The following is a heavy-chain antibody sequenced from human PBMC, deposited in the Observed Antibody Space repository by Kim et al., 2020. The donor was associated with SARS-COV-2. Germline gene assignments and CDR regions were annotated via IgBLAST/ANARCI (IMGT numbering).Heavy chain of an antibody. Sequence: GGSLRLSCAASGFTFSGYSMNWVRQAPGKGLEWVSYISSSSSTIYYADSVKGRFTISRDNAKNSLYLQMNSLRDEDTAVYYCARDYGDYGLDYFDYWGQGTLVTVSS. CDR2: ISSSSSTI. CDR3: ARDYGDYGLDYFDY. D-gene: IGHD4-17*01. CDR1: GFTFSGYS. J-gene: IGHJ4*02. V-gene: IGHV3-48*02.